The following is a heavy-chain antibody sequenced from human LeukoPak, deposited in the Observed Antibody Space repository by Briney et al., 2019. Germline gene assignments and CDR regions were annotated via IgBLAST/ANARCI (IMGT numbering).Heavy chain of an antibody. D-gene: IGHD3-10*01. CDR3: ARWAIRSGSSYF. V-gene: IGHV4-39*07. CDR1: GGSINSTNYY. J-gene: IGHJ4*02. CDR2: IYYTGST. Sequence: PSETLSLTCTVSGGSINSTNYYWGWIRQPPGKGLEWIGHIYYTGSTYYNPSLKSRVTIPVDTSKNHFSLKLSSVTAADTAVYYCARWAIRSGSSYFWGQGTLVTVSS.